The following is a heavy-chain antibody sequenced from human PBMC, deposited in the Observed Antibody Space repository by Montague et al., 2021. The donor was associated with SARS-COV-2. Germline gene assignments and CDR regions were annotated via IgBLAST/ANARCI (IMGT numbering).Heavy chain of an antibody. Sequence: SETLSLTCAVYGESFSGYYWTWIRQSPGRGLEWIAEINDGGTTNYNWSLKSRVTISVDTSKNQFPLQLNSVTPEDTAVYYCARGVSWLYYFDYWGQGTLVTVSS. CDR2: INDGGTT. V-gene: IGHV4-34*01. D-gene: IGHD6-13*01. J-gene: IGHJ4*02. CDR1: GESFSGYY. CDR3: ARGVSWLYYFDY.